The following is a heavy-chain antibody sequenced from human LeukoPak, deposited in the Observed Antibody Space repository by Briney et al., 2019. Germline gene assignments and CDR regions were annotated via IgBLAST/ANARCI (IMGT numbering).Heavy chain of an antibody. V-gene: IGHV3-74*01. J-gene: IGHJ4*02. Sequence: GESLKISCAASGFPFSSYWMHWVRQDPGKGLVWVSRISSEGSNTTYADSVKGRFTVSRDNAKNILYLQMNSLRAEDTAVYFCARAGRSGSGTHIPDWGQGTLVTVSS. CDR1: GFPFSSYW. D-gene: IGHD3-10*01. CDR3: ARAGRSGSGTHIPD. CDR2: ISSEGSNT.